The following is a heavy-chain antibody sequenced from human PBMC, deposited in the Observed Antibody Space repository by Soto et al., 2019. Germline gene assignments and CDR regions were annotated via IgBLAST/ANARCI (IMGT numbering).Heavy chain of an antibody. CDR3: ARADPGLYFDS. CDR1: GVTFSTYI. D-gene: IGHD2-2*02. J-gene: IGHJ4*02. Sequence: PGLSLRLSCAASGVTFSTYIMNWVRQAPGKGLEWVSSISSSSTYIYYADSVKGRFTISRDNAKNSLILQMNSLRADDTAVYYCARADPGLYFDSWGQGTLVTVSS. CDR2: ISSSSTYI. V-gene: IGHV3-21*01.